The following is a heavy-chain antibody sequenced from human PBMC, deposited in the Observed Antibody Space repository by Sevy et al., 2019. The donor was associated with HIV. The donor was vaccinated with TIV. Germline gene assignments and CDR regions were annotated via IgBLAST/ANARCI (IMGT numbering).Heavy chain of an antibody. J-gene: IGHJ6*02. V-gene: IGHV3-30-3*01. CDR1: GFTFSSYA. Sequence: GGSLRLSCAASGFTFSSYAMHWVRQAPGKGLEWVAVISYDGSNKYYADSVKGRFTISRDNSKNTLYLQMNSLGAEDTAVYYCARGGPLWGSGIVFGMDVWGQGTTVTVSS. D-gene: IGHD3-10*01. CDR2: ISYDGSNK. CDR3: ARGGPLWGSGIVFGMDV.